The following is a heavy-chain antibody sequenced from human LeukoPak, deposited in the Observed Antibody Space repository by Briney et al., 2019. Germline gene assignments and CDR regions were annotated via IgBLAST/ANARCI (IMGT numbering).Heavy chain of an antibody. Sequence: SAPLSLTCAVYGESFSPHYWSWIHKPPGKGLEWIRYIYYSGSTNYNPSLKSRVTISVDTSKNQFSLQLSSVTAADTAVYYCARDHQGGYNNYFDYWGQGSLVTVSS. J-gene: IGHJ4*02. V-gene: IGHV4-59*11. CDR2: IYYSGST. D-gene: IGHD5-24*01. CDR3: ARDHQGGYNNYFDY. CDR1: GESFSPHY.